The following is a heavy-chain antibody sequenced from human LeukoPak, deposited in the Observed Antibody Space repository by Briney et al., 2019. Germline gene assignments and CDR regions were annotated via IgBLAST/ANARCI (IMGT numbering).Heavy chain of an antibody. CDR1: GYSFTSYD. J-gene: IGHJ6*02. CDR2: IIPILGIA. Sequence: GASVKVSCKASGYSFTSYDINWVRQAPGQGLEWMGRIIPILGIANYAQKFQGRVTITADKSTSTAYMELSSLRSEDTAVYYCAREGTMVRGEDYGMDVWGQGTTVTVSS. D-gene: IGHD3-10*01. CDR3: AREGTMVRGEDYGMDV. V-gene: IGHV1-69*04.